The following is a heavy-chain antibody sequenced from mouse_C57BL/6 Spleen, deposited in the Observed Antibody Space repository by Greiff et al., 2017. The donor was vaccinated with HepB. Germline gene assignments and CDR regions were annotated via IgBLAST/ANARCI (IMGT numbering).Heavy chain of an antibody. CDR1: GYTFTDYN. CDR3: ARGGIYYDYDRDWFAY. V-gene: IGHV1-18*01. D-gene: IGHD2-4*01. CDR2: INPNNGGT. Sequence: EVQLQQSGPELVKPGASVKIPCKASGYTFTDYNMDWVKQSHGKSLEWIGDINPNNGGTIYNQKFKGKATLTVDKSSSTAYMELRSLTSEDTAVYYCARGGIYYDYDRDWFAYWGQGTLVTVSA. J-gene: IGHJ3*01.